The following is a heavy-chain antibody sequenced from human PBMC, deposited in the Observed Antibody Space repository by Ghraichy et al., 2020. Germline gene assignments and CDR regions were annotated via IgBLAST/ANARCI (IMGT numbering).Heavy chain of an antibody. CDR1: KFTFSDYA. CDR3: AKVPHYDILTGYLLDY. D-gene: IGHD3-9*01. Sequence: GGSLRLSCAASKFTFSDYAMSWVRQAPGEGLEWVSAISGSGSSTYYADSVKGRFTISRDNSKNTLYLQMNSLRAEDAAVYYCAKVPHYDILTGYLLDYWGQGTLVTVSS. J-gene: IGHJ4*02. CDR2: ISGSGSST. V-gene: IGHV3-23*01.